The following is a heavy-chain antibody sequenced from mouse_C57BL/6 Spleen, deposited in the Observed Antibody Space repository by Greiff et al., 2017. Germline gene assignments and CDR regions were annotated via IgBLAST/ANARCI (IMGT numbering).Heavy chain of an antibody. CDR3: TTPSLYDGYLKAWFAY. D-gene: IGHD2-3*01. Sequence: EVQLQQPGAELVRPGAPVKLSCPAPGFNIKDDYMHWVKQRPEQGLEWIGWIDPENGDTEYASKFQGKATIPADTSSNTAYLQLSSLTSEDTAVDYCTTPSLYDGYLKAWFAYWGQGTLVTVSA. V-gene: IGHV14-4*01. CDR1: GFNIKDDY. J-gene: IGHJ3*01. CDR2: IDPENGDT.